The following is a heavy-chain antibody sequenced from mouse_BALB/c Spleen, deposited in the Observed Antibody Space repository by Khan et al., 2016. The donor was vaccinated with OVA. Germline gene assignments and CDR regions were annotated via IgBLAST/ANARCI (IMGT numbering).Heavy chain of an antibody. CDR3: ARGRNYYGSWFAY. D-gene: IGHD1-1*01. CDR2: INTSTGEP. J-gene: IGHJ3*01. CDR1: GYTFTNFG. V-gene: IGHV9-1*02. Sequence: QIQLVQSGPELKKPGETVKISCKASGYTFTNFGMNWVKQAPGKALKWMGWINTSTGEPTYADDFKGRFAFSLETSASTAYLQINNLKNEDMATYFCARGRNYYGSWFAYWGQGTLFTVSA.